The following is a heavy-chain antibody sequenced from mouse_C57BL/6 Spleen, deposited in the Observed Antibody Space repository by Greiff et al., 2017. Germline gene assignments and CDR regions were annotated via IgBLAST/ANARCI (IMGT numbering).Heavy chain of an antibody. V-gene: IGHV1-53*01. Sequence: VQLQQPGTELAKPGASVKLSCKASGYTFTSYRMHWVKQRPGQGLEWIGNINPSNGCTNYNEKFKNKATLTVDKSSSTAYMQLSSLTSEDSAVYSCARGGGRGYYYAMDYWGQGTSVTVSS. D-gene: IGHD6-1*01. CDR2: INPSNGCT. CDR1: GYTFTSYR. CDR3: ARGGGRGYYYAMDY. J-gene: IGHJ4*01.